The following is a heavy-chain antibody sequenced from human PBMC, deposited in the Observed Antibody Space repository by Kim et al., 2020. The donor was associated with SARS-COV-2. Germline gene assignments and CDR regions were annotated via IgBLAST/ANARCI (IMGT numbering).Heavy chain of an antibody. CDR3: ARMKSKVGGWFDP. D-gene: IGHD2-2*01. V-gene: IGHV4-39*01. J-gene: IGHJ5*02. CDR2: IYYSGST. Sequence: SETLSLTCTVSGGSISSSSYYWGWIRQPPGKGLEWIGSIYYSGSTYYNPSLKSRVTISVDTSKNQFSLKLSSVTAADTAVYYCARMKSKVGGWFDPWGQGTLVTVSS. CDR1: GGSISSSSYY.